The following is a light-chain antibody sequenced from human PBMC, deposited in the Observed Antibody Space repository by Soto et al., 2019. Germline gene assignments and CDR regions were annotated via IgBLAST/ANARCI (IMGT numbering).Light chain of an antibody. J-gene: IGKJ5*01. CDR1: QSDTTR. CDR3: QQYGGSPIT. Sequence: IGVTQSPGALSLSTGERVTLSCRASQSDTTRLAWYQHKPGQAPTLLMSGASNRASGVPVRFSGSGSGTDFTLTITRLEPEDFALYYCQQYGGSPITFGLGTRLEI. CDR2: GAS. V-gene: IGKV3-20*01.